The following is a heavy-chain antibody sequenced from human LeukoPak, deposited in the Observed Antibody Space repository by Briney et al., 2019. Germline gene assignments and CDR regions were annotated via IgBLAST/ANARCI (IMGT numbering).Heavy chain of an antibody. CDR2: IHYSGST. D-gene: IGHD3-22*01. J-gene: IGHJ4*02. Sequence: SETLSLTCTVSGGSISSYYWSWIRQPPGKGLEWIGYIHYSGSTNYNTSLKSRVTISIDTSKNQFSLRLSSVTAADTAVYYCARVNYYDSAGYPDYWGQGTLVTVSS. CDR1: GGSISSYY. CDR3: ARVNYYDSAGYPDY. V-gene: IGHV4-59*01.